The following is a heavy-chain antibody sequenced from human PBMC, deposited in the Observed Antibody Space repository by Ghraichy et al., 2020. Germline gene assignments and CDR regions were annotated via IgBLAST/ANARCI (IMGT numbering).Heavy chain of an antibody. D-gene: IGHD3-10*01. V-gene: IGHV3-48*02. J-gene: IGHJ1*01. Sequence: GGSLRLSCAASGFTFSSYSMNWVRQAPGKGLEWVSYISSSSSTIYYADSVKGRFTISRDNAKNSLYLQMNSLRDEDTAVYYCARDAYYGSGSYAFVEYFQHWGQGTLVTVSS. CDR3: ARDAYYGSGSYAFVEYFQH. CDR2: ISSSSSTI. CDR1: GFTFSSYS.